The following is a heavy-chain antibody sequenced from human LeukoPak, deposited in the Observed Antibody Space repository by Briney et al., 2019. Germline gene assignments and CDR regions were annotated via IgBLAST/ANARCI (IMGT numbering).Heavy chain of an antibody. CDR1: GGSISSGDYY. CDR3: ARDSRVVAATANPPADV. D-gene: IGHD2-15*01. CDR2: IYYSGST. V-gene: IGHV4-30-4*01. J-gene: IGHJ6*04. Sequence: PSETLSLTCTVSGGSISSGDYYWSWIRQPPGKGLEWIGCIYYSGSTYYNPSLKSRVTISVDTSKNQFSLKLSSVTAADTAVYYCARDSRVVAATANPPADVWGKGTTVTVSS.